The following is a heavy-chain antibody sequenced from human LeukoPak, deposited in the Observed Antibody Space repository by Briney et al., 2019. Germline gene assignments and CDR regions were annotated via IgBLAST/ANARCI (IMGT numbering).Heavy chain of an antibody. V-gene: IGHV4-59*01. CDR3: GRGRGSPLLKGWFDP. J-gene: IGHJ5*02. CDR2: IYYSGST. D-gene: IGHD2-15*01. CDR1: GRSISSYY. Sequence: KSSETLSLTCAVSGRSISSYYWSCIRQPPGKGLEWIGYIYYSGSTNYNPSLKSRVTISVDKSKKQFSLKLSSVTAGVTVVYYCGRGRGSPLLKGWFDPWGQGTLVTVSS.